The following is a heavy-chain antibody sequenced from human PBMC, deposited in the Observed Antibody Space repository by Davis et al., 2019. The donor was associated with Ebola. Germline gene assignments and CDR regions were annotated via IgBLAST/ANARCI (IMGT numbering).Heavy chain of an antibody. J-gene: IGHJ6*02. Sequence: SETLSLTCTVSGGSISSYYWGWIRQPPGKGLEWIGSIYYSGSTYYNPSLKSRVTISVDTSKNQFSLKLSSVTAADTAVYYCARLGYCSGGSCVYYYYGMDVWGQGTTVTVSS. V-gene: IGHV4-39*01. D-gene: IGHD2-15*01. CDR3: ARLGYCSGGSCVYYYYGMDV. CDR2: IYYSGST. CDR1: GGSISSYY.